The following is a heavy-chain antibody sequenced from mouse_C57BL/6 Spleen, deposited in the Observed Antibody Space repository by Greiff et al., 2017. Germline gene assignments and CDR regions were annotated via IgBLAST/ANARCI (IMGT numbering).Heavy chain of an antibody. D-gene: IGHD1-1*01. V-gene: IGHV1-64*01. CDR2: IHPNSGST. J-gene: IGHJ4*01. CDR1: GYTFTSYW. CDR3: ARGYGSDAMDY. Sequence: QVQLQQPGAELVKPGASVKLSCKASGYTFTSYWMHWVKQRPGQGLEWIGMIHPNSGSTNYNEKFKSKATLTVDTSSSTAYMQLSSLTSEDSAVYYCARGYGSDAMDYWGQGTSVTVSS.